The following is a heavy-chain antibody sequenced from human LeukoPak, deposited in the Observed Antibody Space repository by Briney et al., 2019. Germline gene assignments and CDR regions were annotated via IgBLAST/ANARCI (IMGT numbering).Heavy chain of an antibody. J-gene: IGHJ6*02. D-gene: IGHD2-15*01. CDR3: AGCSGGSCYSRGKYGVDV. CDR1: GFTFSSYA. CDR2: ISTSGDFT. Sequence: GGSLRLSFAASGFTFSSYAMNWVRPAPGAGLEWISGISTSGDFTYYAASVKGRFTVSRDNSKNTLYLQMNSLRADDTAVYYCAGCSGGSCYSRGKYGVDVWGQGTTVIVSS. V-gene: IGHV3-23*01.